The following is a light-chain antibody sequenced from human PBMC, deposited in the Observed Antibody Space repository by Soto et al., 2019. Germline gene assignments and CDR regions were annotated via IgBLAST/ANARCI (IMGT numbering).Light chain of an antibody. CDR1: QSVITNY. V-gene: IGKV3-20*01. J-gene: IGKJ4*01. CDR3: QQYGRFPLT. Sequence: EIVLTQSPGTLSLSPGETATLSCRASQSVITNYFAWYQQKPGQAPRLLIYGASTRATGIPDRFSGSGSGTDVTLTISRLEPEDFAVYYCQQYGRFPLTFGGGTKVDIK. CDR2: GAS.